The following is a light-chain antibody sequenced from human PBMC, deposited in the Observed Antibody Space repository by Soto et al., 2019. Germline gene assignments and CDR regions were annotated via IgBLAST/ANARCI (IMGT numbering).Light chain of an antibody. J-gene: IGKJ1*01. V-gene: IGKV3-20*01. CDR3: HQFATTRS. Sequence: EIVLTQSPGTLSLSPRQRATLSCRASQSLSSSFLAWYQQKPGQAPRLIIYGASSRAAGIPDRFGGRGSGTDFTLTISSLEPEDFAVYYCHQFATTRSFGQGTKVDIK. CDR2: GAS. CDR1: QSLSSSF.